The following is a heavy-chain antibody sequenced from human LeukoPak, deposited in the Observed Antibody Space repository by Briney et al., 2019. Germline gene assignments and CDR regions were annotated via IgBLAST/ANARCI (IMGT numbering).Heavy chain of an antibody. CDR2: FISGST. CDR3: ARQKGFPSGFYY. CDR1: GGSISSYY. V-gene: IGHV4-59*08. Sequence: PSETLSLTCTVSGGSISSYYWSWIRQPPGRGLEWLGFISGSTNYNPSLKSRVTMSVDTSKNQFSLKLSSVTAADTAVYYCARQKGFPSGFYYWGQGTLVTVSS. J-gene: IGHJ4*02. D-gene: IGHD2-15*01.